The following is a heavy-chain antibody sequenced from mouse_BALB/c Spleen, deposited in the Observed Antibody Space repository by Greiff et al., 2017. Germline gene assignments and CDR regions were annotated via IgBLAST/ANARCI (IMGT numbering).Heavy chain of an antibody. Sequence: QVQLQQSGAGLVKPGASVKLSCKASGYTFTEYIIHWVKQRSGQGLEWIGWFYPGSGSIKYNEKFKDKATLTADKSSSTVYMELSRLTSEDSAVYFCARHEDLGYGSSYGGFAYWGQGTLVTVSA. CDR3: ARHEDLGYGSSYGGFAY. V-gene: IGHV1-62-2*01. CDR1: GYTFTEYI. D-gene: IGHD1-1*01. CDR2: FYPGSGSI. J-gene: IGHJ3*01.